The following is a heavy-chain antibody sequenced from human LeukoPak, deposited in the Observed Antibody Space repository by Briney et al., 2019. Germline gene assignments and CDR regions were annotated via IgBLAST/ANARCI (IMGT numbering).Heavy chain of an antibody. V-gene: IGHV3-7*01. D-gene: IGHD3-16*02. CDR3: ARPMGVWGSYRYYLDY. CDR1: GFTFSSYW. J-gene: IGHJ4*02. Sequence: PGGSLRLSCAASGFTFSSYWMSWVRQAPGKGVEWVANIKQDGSEKYYVDSVKGRFTISRDNAKNSLYPQMNSLRAEDTAVYYCARPMGVWGSYRYYLDYWGQGTLVTVSS. CDR2: IKQDGSEK.